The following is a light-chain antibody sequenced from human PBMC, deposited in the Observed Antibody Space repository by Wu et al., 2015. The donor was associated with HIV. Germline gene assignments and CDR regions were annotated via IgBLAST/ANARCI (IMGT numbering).Light chain of an antibody. CDR1: QGINSY. CDR2: DAS. V-gene: IGKV1-27*01. J-gene: IGKJ1*01. Sequence: DIQMTQSPASLSASVGERITITCRASQGINSYLAWYQQKLGKAPTLLISDASTLHSGVPSRFSGSGSGTEFTLTISSLQPEDFATYYCQQHNNYPRTFGQGTKVGNQT. CDR3: QQHNNYPRT.